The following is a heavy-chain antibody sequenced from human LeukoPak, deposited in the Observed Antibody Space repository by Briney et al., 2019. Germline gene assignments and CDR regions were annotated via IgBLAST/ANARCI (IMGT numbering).Heavy chain of an antibody. CDR2: ISSSSSTI. D-gene: IGHD1-1*01. V-gene: IGHV3-48*01. J-gene: IGHJ4*02. Sequence: GGSLRLSCAASGFTFSSYSMNWVRQAPGKGLEWVSYISSSSSTIYYADSVKGRFTISRDNSKNTLYLQMNSLRAEDTAVYCCAKYWRNDHFDYWGQGTLVTVSS. CDR1: GFTFSSYS. CDR3: AKYWRNDHFDY.